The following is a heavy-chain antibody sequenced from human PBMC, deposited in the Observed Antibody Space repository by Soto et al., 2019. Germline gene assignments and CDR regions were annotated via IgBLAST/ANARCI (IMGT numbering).Heavy chain of an antibody. V-gene: IGHV3-66*01. Sequence: EVQLVESGGGLVQPGGSLRLSCAASGFTVSSNYMSWVRQAPGKGLEWVSVVYIGGNTYYAQSVEDRFTISRDNFQNMLYLQMNSLRSGDTAVYYCAGSVGGGFDYWGQGTLVTVSS. CDR1: GFTVSSNY. CDR2: VYIGGNT. D-gene: IGHD3-16*01. J-gene: IGHJ4*02. CDR3: AGSVGGGFDY.